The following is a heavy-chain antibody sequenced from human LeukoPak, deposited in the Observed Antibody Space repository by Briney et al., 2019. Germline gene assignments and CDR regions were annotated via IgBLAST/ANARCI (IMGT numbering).Heavy chain of an antibody. CDR3: AKDELWFGEGGYLDY. CDR1: GFTFSSYA. Sequence: GGSLRLSCAASGFTFSSYAMSWVRQAPGKGLEWVSAISGSGGSTYYADSVKGRFTISRDNSKSTLYLQMNSLRAEDTAVYYCAKDELWFGEGGYLDYRGQGTLVTVSS. D-gene: IGHD3-10*01. J-gene: IGHJ4*02. CDR2: ISGSGGST. V-gene: IGHV3-23*01.